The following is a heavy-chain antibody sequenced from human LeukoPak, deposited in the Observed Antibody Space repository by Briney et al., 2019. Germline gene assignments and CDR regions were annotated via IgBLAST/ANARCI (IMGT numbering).Heavy chain of an antibody. D-gene: IGHD6-19*01. V-gene: IGHV4-59*08. CDR1: GGSISSYY. Sequence: SETLSLTCTVSGGSISSYYWSWIRQPPGKGLEWIGYVSYSGSTNYNPSLKSRVTMSVDRSRNQFSLKLDSVTAADTAVYYCARHIDNGWYAYWGQGTLVTVSS. CDR3: ARHIDNGWYAY. CDR2: VSYSGST. J-gene: IGHJ4*02.